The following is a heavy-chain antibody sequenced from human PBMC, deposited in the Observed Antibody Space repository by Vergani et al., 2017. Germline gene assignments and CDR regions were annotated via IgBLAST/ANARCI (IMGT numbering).Heavy chain of an antibody. Sequence: QVQLVQSGAEVKKPGASVKVSCKASGGTFSSYTISWVRQAPGQGLEWMGRIIPILGIANYAQKFQGRVTIPADKSTSTAYMELSRLRSEDTAVYYCAREGRGILEWTLVNWFDPWGQGTLVTVSS. J-gene: IGHJ5*02. D-gene: IGHD3-3*01. CDR2: IIPILGIA. CDR1: GGTFSSYT. CDR3: AREGRGILEWTLVNWFDP. V-gene: IGHV1-69*09.